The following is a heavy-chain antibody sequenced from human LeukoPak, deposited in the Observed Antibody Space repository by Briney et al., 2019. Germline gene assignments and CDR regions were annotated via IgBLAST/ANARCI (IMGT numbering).Heavy chain of an antibody. Sequence: PGRSLRLSCAVSGFTFDDYAMHWVRQAPGKGLEWVSGISWNSGSIGYADSVKGRFTISRDNAKNTLYLQINSLKLEDTAVYYCARVIITGWSFDSWGQGTLVTVSS. CDR3: ARVIITGWSFDS. V-gene: IGHV3-9*01. D-gene: IGHD6-19*01. J-gene: IGHJ4*02. CDR2: ISWNSGSI. CDR1: GFTFDDYA.